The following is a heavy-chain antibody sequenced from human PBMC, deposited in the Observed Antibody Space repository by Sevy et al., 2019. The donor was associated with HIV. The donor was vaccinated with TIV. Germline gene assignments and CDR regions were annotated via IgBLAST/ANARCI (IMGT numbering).Heavy chain of an antibody. Sequence: GGSLRPSCAASGLTLTTNAMSWVRQAPGKGLEWVAGITSGGATYYADAVNGRFTVSRDNSKNTLYLQLNSLRADDTAVFYCAGGDTPMITDLDYWGQGTLVSVSS. CDR1: GLTLTTNA. CDR3: AGGDTPMITDLDY. J-gene: IGHJ4*02. CDR2: ITSGGAT. D-gene: IGHD3-16*01. V-gene: IGHV3-23*01.